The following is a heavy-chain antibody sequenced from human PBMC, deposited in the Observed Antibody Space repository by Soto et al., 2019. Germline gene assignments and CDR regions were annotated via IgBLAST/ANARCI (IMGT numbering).Heavy chain of an antibody. D-gene: IGHD2-2*01. CDR3: ACLFCISTSCYYLFQY. J-gene: IGHJ1*01. CDR2: IIPIFGTV. Sequence: SVKVYCKAAGYTFTGYYMHWVRQAPGPGFEWMGGIIPIFGTVIYAQKFQGRVRITADESTSTAYMELSSLRSEDSAVYYCACLFCISTSCYYLFQYWGQGSLVTGSS. CDR1: GYTFTGYY. V-gene: IGHV1-69*13.